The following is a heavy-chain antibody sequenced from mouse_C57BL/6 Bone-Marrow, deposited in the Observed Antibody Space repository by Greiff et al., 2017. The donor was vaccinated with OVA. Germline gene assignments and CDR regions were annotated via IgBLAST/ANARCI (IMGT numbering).Heavy chain of an antibody. CDR1: GYTFTSYW. Sequence: VQLVESGAELAKPGASVKLSCKASGYTFTSYWMHWVQQRPGQGLEWIGYINPSSGSTKYNQKFKDKATLTADKSSSTAYMQLSSLTYEDTAVYYCALYDYEGYFDYWGQGTTLTVSS. V-gene: IGHV1-7*01. J-gene: IGHJ2*01. CDR2: INPSSGST. D-gene: IGHD2-4*01. CDR3: ALYDYEGYFDY.